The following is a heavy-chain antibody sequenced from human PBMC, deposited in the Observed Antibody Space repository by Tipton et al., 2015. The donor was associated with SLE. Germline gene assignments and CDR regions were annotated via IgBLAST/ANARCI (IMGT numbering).Heavy chain of an antibody. CDR3: ARGGYYDGSGFYPYYYYYMDV. CDR1: GGSITTNN. V-gene: IGHV4-59*01. D-gene: IGHD3-22*01. CDR2: IDHSGSS. Sequence: TLSLTCAVSGGSITTNNWSWIRHSPGRGLEWIGYIDHSGSSTYNPSLKSRVTISTDLSKSQFSLSLTSVTAADTAVYFCARGGYYDGSGFYPYYYYYMDVWGKGTTVTVSS. J-gene: IGHJ6*03.